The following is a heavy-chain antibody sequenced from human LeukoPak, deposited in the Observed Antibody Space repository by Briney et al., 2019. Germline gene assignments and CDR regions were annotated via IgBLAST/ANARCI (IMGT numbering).Heavy chain of an antibody. CDR1: GYTFAVYY. J-gene: IGHJ3*02. CDR2: ISPNIGGT. D-gene: IGHD1-26*01. V-gene: IGHV1-2*02. CDR3: ARGESSDAFDI. Sequence: GSVKDSCKASGYTFAVYYIHWFRQAPGQGLEGMGWISPNIGGTTFAQKFQGRVTMTRDTSISTVYMELTRLRIDDKAVYYCARGESSDAFDIWGQGTMVTVSS.